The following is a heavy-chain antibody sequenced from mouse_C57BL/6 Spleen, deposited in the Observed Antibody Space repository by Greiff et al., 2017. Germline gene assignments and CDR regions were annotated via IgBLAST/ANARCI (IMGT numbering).Heavy chain of an antibody. CDR2: IYPGDGDT. Sequence: VQLQQSGPELVKPGASVKISCKASGYAFSSSWMNWVKQRPGKGLEWIGRIYPGDGDTNYNGKFKGKATLTADKSSSTAYMQLSRLTSEDSAVYFWARTGTGEYFDYWGQGTTLTVSS. V-gene: IGHV1-82*01. J-gene: IGHJ2*01. D-gene: IGHD4-1*01. CDR3: ARTGTGEYFDY. CDR1: GYAFSSSW.